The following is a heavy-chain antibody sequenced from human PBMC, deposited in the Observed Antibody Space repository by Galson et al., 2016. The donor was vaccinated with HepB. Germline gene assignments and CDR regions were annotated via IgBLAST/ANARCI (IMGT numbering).Heavy chain of an antibody. D-gene: IGHD6-13*01. CDR1: GFTFYNYA. J-gene: IGHJ5*02. Sequence: SLRLSCAASGFTFYNYAMSWVRQAPGKRLEWVSSISGSGGSTYYADSVKGRLTVSRDNSKSTLYLQMNSLRDEDTAVYFCAKGRSLSAAVSIWFDPWGQGTLVTVSS. CDR2: ISGSGGST. CDR3: AKGRSLSAAVSIWFDP. V-gene: IGHV3-23*01.